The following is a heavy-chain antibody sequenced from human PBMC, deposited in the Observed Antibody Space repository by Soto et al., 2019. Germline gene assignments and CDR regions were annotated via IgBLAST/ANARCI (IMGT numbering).Heavy chain of an antibody. Sequence: GGSLRLSCAASGFTFSSYAMSWVRQAPGKGLEWVSAISGSGGSTYYAGSVKGRFTISRDNSKNTMYLQMNSMRAEDTAVYYCAKPLYCSSTSCYEFDYWGQGTLVTVSS. CDR1: GFTFSSYA. CDR2: ISGSGGST. CDR3: AKPLYCSSTSCYEFDY. V-gene: IGHV3-23*01. J-gene: IGHJ4*02. D-gene: IGHD2-2*01.